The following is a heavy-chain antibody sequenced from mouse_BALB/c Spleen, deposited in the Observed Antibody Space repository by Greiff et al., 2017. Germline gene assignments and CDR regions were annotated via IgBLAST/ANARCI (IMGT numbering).Heavy chain of an antibody. CDR2: IYPGGGYT. CDR3: AKKLLLRSFAY. J-gene: IGHJ3*01. D-gene: IGHD1-1*01. V-gene: IGHV1-76*01. Sequence: VQLQQSGAELVRSGASVKLSCTASGFNIKDYYMHWVKQRPGHGLEWIGDIYPGGGYTNYNEKFKGKATLTADTSSSTAYMQLSSLTSEDSAVYFCAKKLLLRSFAYWGQGTLVTVSA. CDR1: GFNIKDYY.